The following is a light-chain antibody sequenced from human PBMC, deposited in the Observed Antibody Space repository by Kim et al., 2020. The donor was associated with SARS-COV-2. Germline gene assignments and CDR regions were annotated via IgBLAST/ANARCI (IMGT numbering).Light chain of an antibody. J-gene: IGLJ1*01. CDR2: GGTGGIVG. CDR1: SGYSNCK. CDR3: GADHASGSNFVYV. V-gene: IGLV9-49*01. Sequence: CTLGSGYSNCKVDWYQQRAGKGPRFVRRGGTGGIVGSKGDGVPDRFSVLGSDLSRYLTIKNIQEEDASDYHCGADHASGSNFVYVFGTGTKVTVL.